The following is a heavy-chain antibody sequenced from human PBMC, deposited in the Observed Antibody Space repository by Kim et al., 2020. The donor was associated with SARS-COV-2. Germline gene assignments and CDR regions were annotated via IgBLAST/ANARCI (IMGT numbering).Heavy chain of an antibody. CDR3: ARLQKGDVLLWFREPTDQGYAFDI. Sequence: SETLSLTCTVSGGSISNSSYYWGWIRQPPGKGLEWIGSIYYSGSTYYNPSLKSRVTISVDTSKNQFSLKLSSVTAADTAVYYCARLQKGDVLLWFREPTDQGYAFDIWGQGTMVTVSS. J-gene: IGHJ3*02. D-gene: IGHD3-10*01. CDR2: IYYSGST. CDR1: GGSISNSSYY. V-gene: IGHV4-39*01.